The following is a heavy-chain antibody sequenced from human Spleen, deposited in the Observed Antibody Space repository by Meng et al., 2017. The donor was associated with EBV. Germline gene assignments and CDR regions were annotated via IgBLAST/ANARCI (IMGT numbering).Heavy chain of an antibody. V-gene: IGHV1-69*01. CDR2: LIPMSDAP. J-gene: IGHJ4*02. CDR3: ASESGRGFTPDY. D-gene: IGHD3-10*01. Sequence: QVNLGQSGAEVKKPGSSVKGSCKTSGGSFSTHGISWVRQAPGQGLEWMGGLIPMSDAPHYAQKFQGRVTITADESTSTHYMDLSGLRSEDTAVYYCASESGRGFTPDYWGQGTLVTVSS. CDR1: GGSFSTHG.